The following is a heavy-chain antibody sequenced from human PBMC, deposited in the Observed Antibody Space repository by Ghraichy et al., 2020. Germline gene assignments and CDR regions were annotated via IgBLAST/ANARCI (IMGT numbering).Heavy chain of an antibody. CDR1: SDSVSYYY. D-gene: IGHD3/OR15-3a*01. V-gene: IGHV4-4*07. CDR2: IFGGSGGGS. J-gene: IGHJ1*01. CDR3: ARGPPSLYNLIFLDT. Sequence: SETLSLTCNVSSDSVSYYYWSWLRQPAGQEVEWIWLIFGGSGGGSNYKPSLESRITMSVDTSKNQVSLKMESVTVADTAIYFCARGPPSLYNLIFLDTWGQGVPVTVSP.